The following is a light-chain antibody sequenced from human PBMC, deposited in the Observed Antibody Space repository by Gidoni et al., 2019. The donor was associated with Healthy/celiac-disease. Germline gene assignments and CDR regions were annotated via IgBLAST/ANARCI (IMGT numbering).Light chain of an antibody. V-gene: IGKV4-1*01. J-gene: IGKJ4*01. CDR1: QSVLYSSNNKNY. CDR2: WAS. CDR3: QQYYSTPHT. Sequence: DILMTQSPHSLAVSLGERATINCKSSQSVLYSSNNKNYLAWYQQKPGQPPKLLIYWASTRESGVPDRFSGSGSGTDFTLTISSLQAEDVAVYYCQQYYSTPHTFGGXTKVEIK.